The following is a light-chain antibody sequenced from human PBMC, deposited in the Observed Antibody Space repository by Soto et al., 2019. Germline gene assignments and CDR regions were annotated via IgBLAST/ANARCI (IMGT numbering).Light chain of an antibody. Sequence: IQMTRSPASLSASVGDTVTITYRATHSISNYLACHQQKPGKVTKLLIYAASPLQSGVPSSFSGSASAKEFPITISSLQPDDFASYYRHQYNTSPWTFGQGAKVDIK. CDR3: HQYNTSPWT. CDR2: AAS. V-gene: IGKV1-27*01. CDR1: HSISNY. J-gene: IGKJ1*01.